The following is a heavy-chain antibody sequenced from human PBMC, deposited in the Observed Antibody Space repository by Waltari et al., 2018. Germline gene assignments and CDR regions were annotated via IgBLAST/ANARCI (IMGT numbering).Heavy chain of an antibody. CDR3: AKDDGRGLCFDY. Sequence: QVQLVESGGGVVQPGRSLRLSCAASGLTFSAYGMHWVRQAPGKGLEWVAVMSYDGRNKNYADSVKGRVTSSRDSSNNTLYLQMNSLRAEDTAVYYCAKDDGRGLCFDYWGQGTLVTVSS. CDR2: MSYDGRNK. J-gene: IGHJ4*02. V-gene: IGHV3-30*18. CDR1: GLTFSAYG. D-gene: IGHD1-26*01.